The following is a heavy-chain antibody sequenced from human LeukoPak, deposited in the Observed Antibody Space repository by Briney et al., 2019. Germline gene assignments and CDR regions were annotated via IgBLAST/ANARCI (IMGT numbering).Heavy chain of an antibody. CDR2: ISSSSSTI. CDR1: GFTFSSYS. V-gene: IGHV3-48*04. D-gene: IGHD6-19*01. CDR3: AKSRGWSIYYYYYGMDV. Sequence: GGSLRLSCAASGFTFSSYSMNWVRQAPGKGLEWVSYISSSSSTIYYADSVKGRFTISRDNAKNSLYLQMNSLRAEDTALYYCAKSRGWSIYYYYYGMDVWGQGTTVTVSS. J-gene: IGHJ6*02.